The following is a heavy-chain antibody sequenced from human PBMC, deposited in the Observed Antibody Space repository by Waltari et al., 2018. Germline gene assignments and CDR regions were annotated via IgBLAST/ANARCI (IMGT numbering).Heavy chain of an antibody. CDR2: INHSGRT. CDR1: GGSFSGYY. J-gene: IGHJ4*02. CDR3: ARRAYSSSWYGAFDY. V-gene: IGHV4-34*01. D-gene: IGHD6-13*01. Sequence: QVQLQQWGAGLLKPSETLSLTCAVYGGSFSGYYWSWIRQPPGKGLEWIGEINHSGRTTYNPSLKSRVTISVDTSKNQFSLKLGSVTAADTAVYYCARRAYSSSWYGAFDYWGQGTLVTVSS.